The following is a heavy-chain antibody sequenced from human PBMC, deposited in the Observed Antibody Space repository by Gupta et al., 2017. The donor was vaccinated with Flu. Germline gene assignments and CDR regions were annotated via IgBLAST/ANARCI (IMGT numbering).Heavy chain of an antibody. Sequence: VRQGPGKGREWGGKIKEEGSSKYFVDSVKGRINISRDNAKNLLYLQMGSLRVEDTAMYYRAGAGPYLADYGELADWGQGTLVTVSS. D-gene: IGHD4-17*01. J-gene: IGHJ4*02. V-gene: IGHV3-7*01. CDR2: IKEEGSSK. CDR3: AGAGPYLADYGELAD.